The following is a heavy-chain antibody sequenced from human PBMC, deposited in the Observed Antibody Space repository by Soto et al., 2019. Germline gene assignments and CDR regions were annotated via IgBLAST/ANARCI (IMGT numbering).Heavy chain of an antibody. CDR3: ARTNYDFWSGVTYYYYGMDV. Sequence: QVQLVESGGGVVQPGRSLRLSCAASGFTFSSYGMHWVRQAPGKGLEWVAVIWYDGSNKYYADSVKGRFTISRDNSKNTLYLQMNSLRAEDTAVYYCARTNYDFWSGVTYYYYGMDVWGQGTTVTVSS. D-gene: IGHD3-3*01. J-gene: IGHJ6*02. CDR2: IWYDGSNK. CDR1: GFTFSSYG. V-gene: IGHV3-33*01.